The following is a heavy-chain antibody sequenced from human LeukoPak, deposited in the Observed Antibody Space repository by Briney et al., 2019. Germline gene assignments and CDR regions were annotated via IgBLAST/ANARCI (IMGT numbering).Heavy chain of an antibody. V-gene: IGHV5-51*01. Sequence: GESLKTSCKGSGYSFTSYWIGWVRQMPGKGLEWMGIIYPGDSDTRYSPSFQGQVTISADKSISPAYLQWSSLKASDTAMYYCARRGSGWYAGYYYGMDVWGQGTTVTVSS. CDR2: IYPGDSDT. CDR1: GYSFTSYW. D-gene: IGHD6-19*01. CDR3: ARRGSGWYAGYYYGMDV. J-gene: IGHJ6*02.